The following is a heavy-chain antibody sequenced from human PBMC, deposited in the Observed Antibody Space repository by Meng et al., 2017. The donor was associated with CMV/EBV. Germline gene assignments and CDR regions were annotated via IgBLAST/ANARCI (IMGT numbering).Heavy chain of an antibody. D-gene: IGHD2-2*01. J-gene: IGHJ4*02. CDR2: IIPILGIA. Sequence: SVKVSCKASGGTFSSYAISWVRQAPGQGLEWMGGIIPILGIANYAQKLQGRVTTTTDTSTSTAYMELRSLRSDDTAVYYCARGPGVVVPAATDYWGQGTLVTVSS. CDR1: GGTFSSYA. V-gene: IGHV1-69*10. CDR3: ARGPGVVVPAATDY.